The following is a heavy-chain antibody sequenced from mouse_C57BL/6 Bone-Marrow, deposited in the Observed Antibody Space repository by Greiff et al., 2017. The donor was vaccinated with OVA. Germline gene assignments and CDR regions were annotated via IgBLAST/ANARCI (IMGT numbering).Heavy chain of an antibody. D-gene: IGHD1-1*01. Sequence: EVQLQQSGAELVRPGASVKLSCTASGFNFKDDYMPWVKQRPEQGLEWIGWIDPANGDTASASKFQGKATIPADTSSNTAYLPLSSLTSEDTAVYYCTNTGGNYWYVDVWGTGTTVTVSS. CDR2: IDPANGDT. J-gene: IGHJ1*03. V-gene: IGHV14-4*01. CDR1: GFNFKDDY. CDR3: TNTGGNYWYVDV.